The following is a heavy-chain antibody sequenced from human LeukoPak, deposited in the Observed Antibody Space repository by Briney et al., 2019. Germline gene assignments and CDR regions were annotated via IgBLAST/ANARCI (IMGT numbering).Heavy chain of an antibody. CDR2: INPSGGST. CDR3: AAEGVDY. J-gene: IGHJ4*02. V-gene: IGHV1-46*01. Sequence: ASVKVSCKASGYTFTSYYMHWVRQAPGQGLEWMGIINPSGGSTSYAQKFQGRVTITRDMSTSTAYMELSSLRSEDTAVYYCAAEGVDYWGQGTLVTVSS. CDR1: GYTFTSYY.